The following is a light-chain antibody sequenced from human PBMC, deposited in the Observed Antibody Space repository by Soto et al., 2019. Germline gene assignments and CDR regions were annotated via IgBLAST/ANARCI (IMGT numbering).Light chain of an antibody. CDR3: QQYGSAPPYT. CDR2: GAS. CDR1: QSVSSSY. V-gene: IGKV3-20*01. J-gene: IGKJ2*01. Sequence: ESVLTQSPGTLSLSPGERATLSCRASQSVSSSYLAWYQQKPGQAPRLLIYGASNRATGIPDRFSGSGSGTDFTLTISGSETDITLTLSRLEPEDFAVYYCQQYGSAPPYTFGQGTKLEIK.